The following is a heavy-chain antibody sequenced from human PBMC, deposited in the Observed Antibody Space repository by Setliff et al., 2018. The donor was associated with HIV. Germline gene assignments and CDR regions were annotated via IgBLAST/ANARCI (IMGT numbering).Heavy chain of an antibody. Sequence: SETLSLTCAVSGYYISGGYYWCWIRQSPGKGLEWIGSIYYSGSTNYNPSLKSRVTISVDTSKNQFSLKLSSVTAADTAVYYCARVFSPMVRGVRYYYYYGMDVWGQGTTVTVSS. V-gene: IGHV4-38-2*01. CDR1: GYYISGGYY. J-gene: IGHJ6*02. CDR3: ARVFSPMVRGVRYYYYYGMDV. D-gene: IGHD3-10*01. CDR2: IYYSGST.